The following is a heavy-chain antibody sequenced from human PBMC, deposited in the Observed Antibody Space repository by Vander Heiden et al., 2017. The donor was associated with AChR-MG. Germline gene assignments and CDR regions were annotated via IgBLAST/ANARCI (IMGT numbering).Heavy chain of an antibody. CDR3: ARDHYGDYGYRYFDL. CDR2: IKQDGSEK. D-gene: IGHD4-17*01. CDR1: GFPLSGYG. V-gene: IGHV3-7*03. J-gene: IGHJ2*01. Sequence: EVQLVESGGGLVQPGGSLRLSCAASGFPLSGYGMSWVRQAPGKGLEWVANIKQDGSEKYYVDSVKGRFTISRDNAKNSLYLQMNSLRAEDTAVYYCARDHYGDYGYRYFDLWGRGTLVTVSS.